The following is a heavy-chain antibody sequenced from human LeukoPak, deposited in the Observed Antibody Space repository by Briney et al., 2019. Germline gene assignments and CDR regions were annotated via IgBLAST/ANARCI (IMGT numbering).Heavy chain of an antibody. CDR3: ARRRYYSSSWFTSRGPWFDP. J-gene: IGHJ5*02. V-gene: IGHV4-39*07. CDR1: GGSISSSSYS. Sequence: PSETLSLTCAVSGGSISSSSYSWGWIRQPPGKGLEWIGSVYYSGSTYYNPSLKSRVTISVDTSKNQFSLNRISVTAADTAVYYCARRRYYSSSWFTSRGPWFDPWGQGTLVTVSS. CDR2: VYYSGST. D-gene: IGHD6-13*01.